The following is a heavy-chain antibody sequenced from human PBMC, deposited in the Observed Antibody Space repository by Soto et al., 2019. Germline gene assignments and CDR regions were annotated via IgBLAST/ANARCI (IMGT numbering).Heavy chain of an antibody. J-gene: IGHJ5*01. Sequence: LSLTCSVSGDSISTVDYFWAWIRQPPGQALEYIGYIYKSTTTYYNPSFESRVAISLDTSKSQFSLTVTSVTAADTAVYFCARGRYCLTGRCFPNWFDSWGQGTPVTVSS. CDR2: IYKSTTT. CDR3: ARGRYCLTGRCFPNWFDS. CDR1: GDSISTVDYF. V-gene: IGHV4-30-4*01. D-gene: IGHD2-15*01.